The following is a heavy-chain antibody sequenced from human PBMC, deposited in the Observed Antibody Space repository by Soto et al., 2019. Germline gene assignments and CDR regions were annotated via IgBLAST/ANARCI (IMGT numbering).Heavy chain of an antibody. Sequence: ASVKVSCKASGYSFTSYDMNWVRQAPGQGLEWMGWMNPNSGGTNYAQKFQGWVTMTRDTSISTAYMELSRLRSDDTAVYYCARGGFSSSSVGGAFDIWGQGTMVTVSS. J-gene: IGHJ3*02. V-gene: IGHV1-2*04. CDR2: MNPNSGGT. D-gene: IGHD6-6*01. CDR1: GYSFTSYD. CDR3: ARGGFSSSSVGGAFDI.